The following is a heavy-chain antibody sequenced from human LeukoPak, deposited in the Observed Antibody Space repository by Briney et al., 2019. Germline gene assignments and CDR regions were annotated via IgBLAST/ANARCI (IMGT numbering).Heavy chain of an antibody. D-gene: IGHD3-22*01. CDR1: GFTFSRYW. J-gene: IGHJ3*02. CDR2: INTDDSTT. Sequence: PGGSLRLSCAASGFTFSRYWMHWVRQAPGKGLVWVSRINTDDSTTNYADSVKGRFTISRDNAKNTLYLQMNSLGAEDTAVYYCARDRDSSGYYHDAFDIWGQGTMVTVSS. V-gene: IGHV3-74*01. CDR3: ARDRDSSGYYHDAFDI.